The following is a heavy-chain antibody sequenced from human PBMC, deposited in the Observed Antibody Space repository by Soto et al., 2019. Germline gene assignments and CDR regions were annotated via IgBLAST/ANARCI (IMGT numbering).Heavy chain of an antibody. CDR1: GYTFNIYG. CDR3: ARVRVRFLELDRGNHWFDP. V-gene: IGHV1-18*01. D-gene: IGHD3-3*01. CDR2: ISAYNGNT. J-gene: IGHJ5*02. Sequence: ASLKVSCKASGYTFNIYGISLGRQAPGQGREWMGWISAYNGNTNYAQKLQGRVTMTTDTSTSTAYMELRSLRSDDTAVYYCARVRVRFLELDRGNHWFDPRRQGTLVPVSS.